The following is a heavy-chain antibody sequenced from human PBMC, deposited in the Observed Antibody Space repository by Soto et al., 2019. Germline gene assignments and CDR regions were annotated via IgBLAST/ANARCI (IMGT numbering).Heavy chain of an antibody. CDR1: GGSISSYY. CDR3: ARSDYGDLDY. V-gene: IGHV4-59*01. D-gene: IGHD4-17*01. J-gene: IGHJ4*02. CDR2: IYYSGST. Sequence: QVQLQESGPGLVKPSETLSLTCTVSGGSISSYYWSWIRQPPGKGLEWLGYIYYSGSTNYNPSLNSRVTISVDTSKNQCSLKLSSVTAADTAVYYCARSDYGDLDYWGQGTLVTVSS.